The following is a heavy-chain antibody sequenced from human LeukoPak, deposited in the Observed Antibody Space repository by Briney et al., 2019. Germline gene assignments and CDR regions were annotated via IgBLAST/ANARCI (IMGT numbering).Heavy chain of an antibody. Sequence: SETLSLTCTVSGGSISSSSYSWGWIRQPPGKGLEWIGSIYYSGSTYYNPSLKSRVTISVDTSKNQFSLKLSSVTAADTAVYYCASKLRSGWYSLDYWGQGTLVTVSS. CDR2: IYYSGST. D-gene: IGHD6-19*01. V-gene: IGHV4-39*07. J-gene: IGHJ4*02. CDR1: GGSISSSSYS. CDR3: ASKLRSGWYSLDY.